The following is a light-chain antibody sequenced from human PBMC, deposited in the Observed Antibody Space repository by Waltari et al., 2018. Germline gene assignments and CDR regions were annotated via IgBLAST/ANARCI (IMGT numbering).Light chain of an antibody. CDR3: SSYSSSTSLCV. Sequence: QSALTQPASVSGSPGQSITISCTGTSRAIGNFNSVSWYQQHPGKAPKLMIFEVTNRPSGISNRFSGSKSDNTAFLTISGLQAEDEADYYCSSYSSSTSLCVFGTGTKVTVL. CDR1: SRAIGNFNS. J-gene: IGLJ1*01. CDR2: EVT. V-gene: IGLV2-14*01.